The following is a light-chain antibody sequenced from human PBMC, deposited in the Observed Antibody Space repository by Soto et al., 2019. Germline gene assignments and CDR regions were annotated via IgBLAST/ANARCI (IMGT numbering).Light chain of an antibody. Sequence: QPVLTQSPSASASLGASVKLTCSLSSGHSSYAIAWHQQQPEKGPRYLMKVNSDGSHIKGDGIPDRFSGSSSGTERYLTISRLQSEDEAYYYCQNWGTGIRVFGGGTKLTVL. CDR2: VNSDGSH. CDR3: QNWGTGIRV. CDR1: SGHSSYA. J-gene: IGLJ2*01. V-gene: IGLV4-69*01.